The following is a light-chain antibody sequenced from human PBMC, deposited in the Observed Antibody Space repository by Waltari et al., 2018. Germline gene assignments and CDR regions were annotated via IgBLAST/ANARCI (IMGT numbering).Light chain of an antibody. Sequence: QLVLTQSPSASASLGASVKITCTLSSGHSSNVIAWLQQQPENGPRYLMKVNSDGSHSKGDEIPDRFSCSSSGTERYLTISSLQSEDEADYYCQTGGHGTWVFGGGTKLTVL. V-gene: IGLV4-69*01. CDR3: QTGGHGTWV. CDR1: SGHSSNV. J-gene: IGLJ3*02. CDR2: VNSDGSH.